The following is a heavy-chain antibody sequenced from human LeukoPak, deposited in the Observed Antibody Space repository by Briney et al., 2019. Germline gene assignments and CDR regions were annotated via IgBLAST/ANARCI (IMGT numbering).Heavy chain of an antibody. CDR3: ARAGRSSTPYIHDYYFDY. J-gene: IGHJ4*02. CDR2: ISSSSSYI. Sequence: GGSLRLSCAASGFTFSSYSMNWVRQAPGKGLEWVSSISSSSSYIYYADSVKGRFTISRDNAKNLLYLQMNSLRAEDTAVYYCARAGRSSTPYIHDYYFDYWGQGTLVTVSS. D-gene: IGHD6-6*01. CDR1: GFTFSSYS. V-gene: IGHV3-21*01.